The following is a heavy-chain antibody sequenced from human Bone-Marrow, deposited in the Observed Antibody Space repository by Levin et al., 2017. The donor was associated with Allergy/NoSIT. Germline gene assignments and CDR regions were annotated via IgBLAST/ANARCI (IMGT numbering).Heavy chain of an antibody. D-gene: IGHD1-14*01. CDR2: LYSGGTS. J-gene: IGHJ3*02. V-gene: IGHV3-53*01. Sequence: GGSLRLSCAASGFTVSNNYLAWVRQAPGKGLEWVSALYSGGTSYYAESVKGRFTVSRDSSQNTLYLQMSSLRAEDTALYYCCTAVLTGAFDIWGQGTMVIVSS. CDR3: CTAVLTGAFDI. CDR1: GFTVSNNY.